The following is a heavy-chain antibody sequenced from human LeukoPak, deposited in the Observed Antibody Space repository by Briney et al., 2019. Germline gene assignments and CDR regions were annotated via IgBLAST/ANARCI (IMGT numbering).Heavy chain of an antibody. V-gene: IGHV3-30*18. CDR3: AKGLYGDYVFPYWYFDL. D-gene: IGHD4-17*01. CDR2: ISYDGNDK. J-gene: IGHJ2*01. CDR1: GLPFNTHV. Sequence: GRSLRLSCSAPGLPFNTHVMPWGRQAPAKGLEREAVISYDGNDKYYADSGQGRYSVSRDNSKNTLYLQMNSLRAEDTAVYYCAKGLYGDYVFPYWYFDLWGRGTLVTVSS.